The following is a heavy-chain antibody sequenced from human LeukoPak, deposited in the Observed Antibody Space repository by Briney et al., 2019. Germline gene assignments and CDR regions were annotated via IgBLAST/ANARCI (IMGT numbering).Heavy chain of an antibody. CDR2: IYYSGST. D-gene: IGHD5-12*01. J-gene: IGHJ4*02. Sequence: KPSETLSLTCAVYGVSFSGYYWSWLRQPPGKGLEGIGYIYYSGSTYYNPSLKSRVTISVDTSKNQVSLKLSSVPAADTAVYYCARLSGYDWESFYDYRGQGTLGTVSA. V-gene: IGHV4-59*01. CDR1: GVSFSGYY. CDR3: ARLSGYDWESFYDY.